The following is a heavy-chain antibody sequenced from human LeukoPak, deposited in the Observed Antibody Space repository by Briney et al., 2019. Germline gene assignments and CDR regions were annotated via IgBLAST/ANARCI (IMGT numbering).Heavy chain of an antibody. D-gene: IGHD3-16*01. Sequence: GGSLRLSCAASGFTFSSYWMHWVRQAPGKGLVWVSRISSDGTNIIYADSVKGRFTISRDNAKNTLYLQMNSLRVDDTAVYYYGRENYDYVWGREAYTVDWFDPWGQGTLVTVSS. V-gene: IGHV3-74*01. CDR2: ISSDGTNI. J-gene: IGHJ5*02. CDR3: GRENYDYVWGREAYTVDWFDP. CDR1: GFTFSSYW.